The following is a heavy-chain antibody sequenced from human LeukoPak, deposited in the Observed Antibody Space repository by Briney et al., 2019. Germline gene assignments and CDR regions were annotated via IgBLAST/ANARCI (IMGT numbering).Heavy chain of an antibody. V-gene: IGHV1-8*01. D-gene: IGHD3-22*01. Sequence: ASVKVSCKASGYTFTSYDINWVRQATGQGLEWMGWMNPNSGNTGYAQKFQGRVTMTRNTSISTAYMELSGLRSEDTAVYYCARGDSSGYVYYFDYWGQGTLVTVSS. J-gene: IGHJ4*02. CDR3: ARGDSSGYVYYFDY. CDR1: GYTFTSYD. CDR2: MNPNSGNT.